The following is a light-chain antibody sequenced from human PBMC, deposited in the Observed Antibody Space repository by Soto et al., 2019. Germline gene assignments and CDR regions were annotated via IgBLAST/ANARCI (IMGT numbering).Light chain of an antibody. V-gene: IGLV2-14*03. J-gene: IGLJ1*01. CDR3: YSYTSSNTSV. CDR2: DVS. CDR1: SSDVGGYNY. Sequence: QSALTQPASVSGSPGQSITISCTGTSSDVGGYNYVSWYQHHPGKVPQLMIYDVSNRPSGVSNRFSGSKSGNTASLTISGLQAEDEADYYCYSYTSSNTSVFGTGTTLTVL.